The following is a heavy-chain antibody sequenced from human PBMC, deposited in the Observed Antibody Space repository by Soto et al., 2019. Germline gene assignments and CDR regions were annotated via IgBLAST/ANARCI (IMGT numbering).Heavy chain of an antibody. CDR1: GFTFSSYW. CDR3: ARVVPAAIRILGAFDI. CDR2: IKQDGSEK. J-gene: IGHJ3*02. Sequence: ESGGGLVQPGGSLRLSCAASGFTFSSYWMSWVRQAPGKGLEWVANIKQDGSEKYYVDSVKGRFTISRDNAKNSLYLQMNSLRAEDTAVYYCARVVPAAIRILGAFDIWGQGTMVTVSS. D-gene: IGHD2-2*01. V-gene: IGHV3-7*01.